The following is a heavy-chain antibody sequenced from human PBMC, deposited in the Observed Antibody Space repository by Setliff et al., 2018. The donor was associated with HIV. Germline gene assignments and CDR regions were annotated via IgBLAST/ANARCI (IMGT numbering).Heavy chain of an antibody. CDR1: GYTFTSFG. CDR2: ISAYNGNT. J-gene: IGHJ4*02. Sequence: ASVKVSCKASGYTFTSFGISWVRQAPGQGLEWMGWISAYNGNTNYAQKVQGRVTMTTDTSTSTAYMVLRSLRSDDTAVYYCARDLGYCTSTSCYGVFDYWGQGTLVTVSS. CDR3: ARDLGYCTSTSCYGVFDY. D-gene: IGHD2-2*01. V-gene: IGHV1-18*01.